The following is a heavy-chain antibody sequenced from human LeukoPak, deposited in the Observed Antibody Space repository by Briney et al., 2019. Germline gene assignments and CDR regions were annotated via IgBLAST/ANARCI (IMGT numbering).Heavy chain of an antibody. CDR1: GFTFSSFA. CDR2: ISGSGGGT. V-gene: IGHV3-23*01. Sequence: GGSLRLSCAASGFTFSSFAMNWVRQDPGKGLEWVSGISGSGGGTYYADSVKGRFTISRDNSKNTLYLQLNSLRAEDTAVYYCAKDKREYTYGAFDYWGQGTLVTVSS. J-gene: IGHJ4*02. D-gene: IGHD5-18*01. CDR3: AKDKREYTYGAFDY.